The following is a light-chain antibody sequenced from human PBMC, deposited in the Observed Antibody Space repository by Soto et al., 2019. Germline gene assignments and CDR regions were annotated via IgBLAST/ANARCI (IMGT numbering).Light chain of an antibody. Sequence: DIVMTQSPDSLAVSLGERATINCKSSQTILSTSNNRNYLAWYRQKPGQPPRLLIYWASTREPGVPDRISGSGSGTDFTLTISSLQAEDVAVYYCQQYVSIPLTFGGGTKVDIK. V-gene: IGKV4-1*01. CDR2: WAS. CDR3: QQYVSIPLT. CDR1: QTILSTSNNRNY. J-gene: IGKJ4*01.